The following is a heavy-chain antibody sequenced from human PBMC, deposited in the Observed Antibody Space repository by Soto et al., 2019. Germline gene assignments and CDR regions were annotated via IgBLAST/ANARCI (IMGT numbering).Heavy chain of an antibody. J-gene: IGHJ6*03. CDR3: ARDRGYQRPAGYYYMDV. D-gene: IGHD6-25*01. CDR1: GFTFSSYS. V-gene: IGHV3-48*01. Sequence: GGSLRLSCAASGFTFSSYSMNWVRQAPGKGLEWVSYISSSSSTIYYADSVKGRFTISRDNAKNSLYLQMNSLRAEDTAVYYCARDRGYQRPAGYYYMDVWGKGTTVTVSS. CDR2: ISSSSSTI.